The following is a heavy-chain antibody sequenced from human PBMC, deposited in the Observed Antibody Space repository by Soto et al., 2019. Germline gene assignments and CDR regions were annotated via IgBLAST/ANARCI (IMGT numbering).Heavy chain of an antibody. J-gene: IGHJ3*02. D-gene: IGHD2-15*01. CDR2: IIPIFGTA. CDR1: GGTFSSYA. Sequence: GASVKVSCKASGGTFSSYAISWVRQAPGQGLEWMGGIIPIFGTANYAQKFQGRVTITADESTSTAYMELSSLRSEDTAVYYCARSGGNPDAFDIWGQGTMVTVSS. V-gene: IGHV1-69*13. CDR3: ARSGGNPDAFDI.